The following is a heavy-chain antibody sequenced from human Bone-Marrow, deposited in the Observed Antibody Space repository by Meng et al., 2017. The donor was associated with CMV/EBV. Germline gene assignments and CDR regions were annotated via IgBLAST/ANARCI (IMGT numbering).Heavy chain of an antibody. Sequence: GGSLRLSCAASGFTFSSYWMHWVRQAPGKGLVWVSRINSDGSSTSYADSVKGRFTISRDNAKNTLYLQMNSLRAEDTAVYYCARERTTAVNDAFDIWGQGTTVTVSS. D-gene: IGHD1-7*01. CDR2: INSDGSST. J-gene: IGHJ3*02. CDR1: GFTFSSYW. CDR3: ARERTTAVNDAFDI. V-gene: IGHV3-74*01.